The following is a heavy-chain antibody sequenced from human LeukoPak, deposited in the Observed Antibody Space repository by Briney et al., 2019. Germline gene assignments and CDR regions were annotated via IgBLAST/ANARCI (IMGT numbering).Heavy chain of an antibody. CDR3: ARENSGYDSYYFDY. V-gene: IGHV4-30-4*08. Sequence: TLSLTCTVSGGSTSSGDYYWSWIRQPPGKGLEWIGYIYYSGSTYYNPSLKSRVTMSVDTSKHQFSLKLSSVTAADTAVYYCARENSGYDSYYFDYWGQGTLVTVSS. CDR1: GGSTSSGDYY. J-gene: IGHJ4*02. D-gene: IGHD5-12*01. CDR2: IYYSGST.